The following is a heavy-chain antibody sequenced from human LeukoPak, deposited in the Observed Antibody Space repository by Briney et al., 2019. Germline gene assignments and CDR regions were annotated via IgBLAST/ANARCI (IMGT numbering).Heavy chain of an antibody. D-gene: IGHD3-10*01. CDR2: INHSGST. Sequence: SETLSLTCTVSGGSISSYYWSWIRQPPGKGLEWIGEINHSGSTNYNPSLKSRVTISVDTSKNQFSLKLSSVTAADTAVYYCARGRRLLWFGELWDFDYWGQGTLVTVSS. J-gene: IGHJ4*02. CDR1: GGSISSYY. V-gene: IGHV4-34*01. CDR3: ARGRRLLWFGELWDFDY.